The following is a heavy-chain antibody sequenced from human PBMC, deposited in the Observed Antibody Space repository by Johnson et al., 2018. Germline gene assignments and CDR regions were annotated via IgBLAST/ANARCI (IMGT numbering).Heavy chain of an antibody. D-gene: IGHD6-6*01. CDR3: ARGGSIAARNQYYYYMDV. CDR1: GFTFSSYA. V-gene: IGHV3-30-3*01. J-gene: IGHJ6*03. CDR2: ISYDGSNK. Sequence: VQLVESGGGVVQPGRSLRLSCAASGFTFSSYAMHWVRQAPGKGLEWVAVISYDGSNKYYADSVKGRFTISRDNSKNTLYLQMNSLRAEDSAVYSCARGGSIAARNQYYYYMDVWGKGTTVTVSS.